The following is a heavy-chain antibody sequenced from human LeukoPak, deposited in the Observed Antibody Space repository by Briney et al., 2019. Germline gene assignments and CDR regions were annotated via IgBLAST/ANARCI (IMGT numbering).Heavy chain of an antibody. Sequence: SVKVSCKASGGTFSSYAISWVRQAPGQGLEWMGGIIPIFGTANYAQKFQGRVTITADESTSTAYMELSSLRSEDTAVYYCARHLSEYYDFWSGYMSDGMDVWGQGTTVTVSS. CDR2: IIPIFGTA. CDR3: ARHLSEYYDFWSGYMSDGMDV. D-gene: IGHD3-3*01. J-gene: IGHJ6*02. V-gene: IGHV1-69*13. CDR1: GGTFSSYA.